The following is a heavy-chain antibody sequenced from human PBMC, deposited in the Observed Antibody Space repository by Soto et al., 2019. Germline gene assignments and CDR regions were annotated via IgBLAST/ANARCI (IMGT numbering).Heavy chain of an antibody. CDR2: IKSKTDGGTT. Sequence: LRLSCAASGFTFSNAWMSWVRQAPGKGLEWVGRIKSKTDGGTTDYAAPVKGRFTISRDDSKNTLYLQMNSLKTEDTAVYYCTTHLFRTMIVVVTTGYWGQGTMVTVYS. CDR3: TTHLFRTMIVVVTTGY. CDR1: GFTFSNAW. J-gene: IGHJ4*02. V-gene: IGHV3-15*01. D-gene: IGHD3-22*01.